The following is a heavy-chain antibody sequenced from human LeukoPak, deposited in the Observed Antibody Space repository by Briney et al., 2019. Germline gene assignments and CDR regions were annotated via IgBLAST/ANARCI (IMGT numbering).Heavy chain of an antibody. CDR2: INHSGST. CDR3: ARTDYGLDY. J-gene: IGHJ4*02. V-gene: IGHV4-34*01. D-gene: IGHD4-17*01. Sequence: SETLSLTCAVYGGSFSGYYWSWTRQPPGKGLEWIGEINHSGSTHYNPSLKSRVTISVDTSKNQFSLKLSSVTAADTAVYYCARTDYGLDYWGQGTLVTVSS. CDR1: GGSFSGYY.